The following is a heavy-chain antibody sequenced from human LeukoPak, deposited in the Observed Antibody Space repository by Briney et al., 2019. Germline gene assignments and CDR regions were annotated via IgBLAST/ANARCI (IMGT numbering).Heavy chain of an antibody. CDR2: ISAYNGNR. V-gene: IGHV1-18*01. D-gene: IGHD3-9*01. J-gene: IGHJ4*02. Sequence: AAVRDSSMPSRYTSTSYVISCVPQAPGQGGGWMGWISAYNGNRNDAKKLQGRVTMTTDTSTSTAYMELRSLRSDDTAVYYCAEGATYYDILTGYALDYWGQGTLVTVSS. CDR1: RYTSTSYV. CDR3: AEGATYYDILTGYALDY.